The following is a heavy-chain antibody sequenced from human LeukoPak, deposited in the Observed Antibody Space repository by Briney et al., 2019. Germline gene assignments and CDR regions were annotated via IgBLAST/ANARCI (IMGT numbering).Heavy chain of an antibody. V-gene: IGHV3-30*04. CDR1: GFTFSSYA. CDR3: ARGYSGYDFGY. D-gene: IGHD5-12*01. Sequence: GGSLRLSCAASGFTFSSYAMHWVRQAPGKGLEWVAVISYDGSNKYYADSVKGRFTISRDNSKNTLYLQMNSLRAEDTAVYYCARGYSGYDFGYWGQGTLVTVSS. CDR2: ISYDGSNK. J-gene: IGHJ4*02.